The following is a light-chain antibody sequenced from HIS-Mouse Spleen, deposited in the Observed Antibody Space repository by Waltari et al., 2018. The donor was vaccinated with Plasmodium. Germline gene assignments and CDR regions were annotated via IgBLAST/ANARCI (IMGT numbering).Light chain of an antibody. CDR3: QQYGSSPYT. Sequence: EIVLTQSPGTLSLSPGERATLSCRASQSVSRSDLAWYQQKPGQAPRLLIEGASSRATGIPDRFSGSGSGTDFTLTISRLEPEDFAVYYCQQYGSSPYTFGQGTKLEIK. V-gene: IGKV3-20*01. CDR1: QSVSRSD. CDR2: GAS. J-gene: IGKJ2*01.